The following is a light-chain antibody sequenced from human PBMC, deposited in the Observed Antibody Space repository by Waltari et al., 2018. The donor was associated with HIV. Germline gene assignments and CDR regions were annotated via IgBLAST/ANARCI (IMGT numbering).Light chain of an antibody. CDR2: EVN. V-gene: IGLV2-8*01. CDR3: SSAGCTSDRGTYTCYVV. Sequence: QSALTQPPSASGSPGQSVPISCTGTTNDIAASNDVSWYQQHPHKAPRLIISEVNKRPSQVPDRSSASKSGNPASLTVSRLQGEDEATYFCSSAGCTSDRGTYTCYVVFGGGTKLPV. CDR1: TNDIAASND. J-gene: IGLJ2*01.